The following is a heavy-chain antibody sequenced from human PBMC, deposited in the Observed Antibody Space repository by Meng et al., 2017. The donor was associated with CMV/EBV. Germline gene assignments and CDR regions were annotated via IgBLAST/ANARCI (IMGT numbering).Heavy chain of an antibody. CDR1: GGTFSSYA. CDR2: INPSGGST. V-gene: IGHV1-46*01. J-gene: IGHJ4*02. CDR3: ARESGSYSYLVDY. D-gene: IGHD1-26*01. Sequence: ASVKVSCKASGGTFSSYAISWVRQAPGQGLEWMGIINPSGGSTSYAQKFQGRVTMTRDTSTSTVYMELSSLRSEDTAVYYCARESGSYSYLVDYWGQGTLVTVSS.